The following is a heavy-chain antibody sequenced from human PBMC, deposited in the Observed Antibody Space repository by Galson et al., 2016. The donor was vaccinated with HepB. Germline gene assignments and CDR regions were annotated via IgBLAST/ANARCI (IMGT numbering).Heavy chain of an antibody. J-gene: IGHJ4*02. V-gene: IGHV4-59*01. D-gene: IGHD3-22*01. CDR1: GGSISSSY. CDR3: ARDRDNSSYYSPDY. Sequence: SETLSLTCTVAGGSISSSYWSWIRQPPGKGLEWIGYIYKSGRTNYKPSRKSRVTMSVDTSKNQFYLHLRSVTAADTAVYYCARDRDNSSYYSPDYWGQGILVTVSS. CDR2: IYKSGRT.